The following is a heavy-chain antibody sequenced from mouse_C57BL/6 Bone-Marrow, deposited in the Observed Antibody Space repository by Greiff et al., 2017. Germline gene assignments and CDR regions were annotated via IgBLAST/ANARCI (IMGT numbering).Heavy chain of an antibody. CDR3: TRGGEAGVI. Sequence: QVQLQQSGAELVRPGASVTLSCKASGYTFTDYEMPWVKQTPVHGLEWIGAIDPETGGTAYNQKFKGKAILTADKSSSTAYMELRSLTSEDSAVYYCTRGGEAGVIWGQGTSVTVSS. J-gene: IGHJ4*01. CDR1: GYTFTDYE. V-gene: IGHV1-15*01. CDR2: IDPETGGT. D-gene: IGHD2-13*01.